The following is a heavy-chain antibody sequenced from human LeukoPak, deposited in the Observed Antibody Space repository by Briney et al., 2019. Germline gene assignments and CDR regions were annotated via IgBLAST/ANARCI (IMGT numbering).Heavy chain of an antibody. CDR1: GYSLTELS. CDR2: FDPEDGET. D-gene: IGHD6-19*01. V-gene: IGHV1-24*01. J-gene: IGHJ2*01. CDR3: ARVAQKLERIAVAGTSEWRANWYFDL. Sequence: GASVKVSCKVSGYSLTELSMHWVRQAPGKGLEWMGGFDPEDGETIYTQKFQGRVTMTEDTSTDTAYMELSSLRSEDTAVYYCARVAQKLERIAVAGTSEWRANWYFDLWGRGTLVTVSS.